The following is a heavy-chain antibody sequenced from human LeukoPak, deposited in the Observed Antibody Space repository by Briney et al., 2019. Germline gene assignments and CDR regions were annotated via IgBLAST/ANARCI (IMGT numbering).Heavy chain of an antibody. CDR1: GYTFTGYY. J-gene: IGHJ4*02. CDR3: ARDRDRELPNFGY. CDR2: INPNSGGT. Sequence: GASVKVSCKASGYTFTGYYMHWVRQAPGQGLEWMGWINPNSGGTNYAQKFQGRVTMTRDTSISTAYMELSRLRSDDTAVYYCARDRDRELPNFGYWGQGTLVTVSS. V-gene: IGHV1-2*02. D-gene: IGHD1-26*01.